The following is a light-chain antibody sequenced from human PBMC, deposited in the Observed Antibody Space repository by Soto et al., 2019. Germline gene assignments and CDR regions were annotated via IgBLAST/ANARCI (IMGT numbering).Light chain of an antibody. CDR2: AAS. CDR1: QSISTY. CDR3: QQYGGLPLT. V-gene: IGKV1-33*01. Sequence: DIQMTQSPSSLSASVGDRVTITCRASQSISTYLNWYQQKPGKAPKLLIYAASSLQSGVPSRFSGSGSGTDFTFTISSLQPEDIATYYCQQYGGLPLTFGGGTKVDIK. J-gene: IGKJ4*01.